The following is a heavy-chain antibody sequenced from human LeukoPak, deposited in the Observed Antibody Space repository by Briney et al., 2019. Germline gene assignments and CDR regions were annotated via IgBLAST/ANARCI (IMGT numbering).Heavy chain of an antibody. Sequence: GGSLRLSCAASGFTFSSYSMNWVRQAPGKGLEWVSYISSSSSTIYYADSVKGRFTISRDNAKNSLYLQMNSLRAEDTAVYYCARDSPGIVGVYDLGCFQHWGQGTLVTVSS. CDR3: ARDSPGIVGVYDLGCFQH. CDR1: GFTFSSYS. V-gene: IGHV3-48*01. CDR2: ISSSSSTI. D-gene: IGHD1-26*01. J-gene: IGHJ1*01.